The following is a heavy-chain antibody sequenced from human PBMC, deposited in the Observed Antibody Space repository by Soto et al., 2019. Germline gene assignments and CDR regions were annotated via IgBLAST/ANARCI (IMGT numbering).Heavy chain of an antibody. J-gene: IGHJ5*02. CDR2: IIPIFGTA. CDR3: ARVRVGCSGGSCYSGGDWFAL. Sequence: SVKVSCKASAGTFSSYAISWVRQAPGQGLEWMGGIIPIFGTANYAQKFQGRVTITADESTSTAYMELSSLRSEDTAVYYCARVRVGCSGGSCYSGGDWFALWGQGTLVTVSS. V-gene: IGHV1-69*13. D-gene: IGHD2-15*01. CDR1: AGTFSSYA.